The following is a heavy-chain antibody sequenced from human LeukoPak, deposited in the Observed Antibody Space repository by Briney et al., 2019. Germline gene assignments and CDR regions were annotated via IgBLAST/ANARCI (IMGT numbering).Heavy chain of an antibody. Sequence: SETLSLTCTVSGGSVSSGSYYWRWLRQPPGRGLEWIGYIYYSGSTNYNPSLKSRVTISVDTSKNQFSLKLSSVTAADTAVYYCAINGDYFDYWGQGTLVTVSS. D-gene: IGHD4-17*01. V-gene: IGHV4-61*01. CDR2: IYYSGST. CDR3: AINGDYFDY. CDR1: GGSVSSGSYY. J-gene: IGHJ4*02.